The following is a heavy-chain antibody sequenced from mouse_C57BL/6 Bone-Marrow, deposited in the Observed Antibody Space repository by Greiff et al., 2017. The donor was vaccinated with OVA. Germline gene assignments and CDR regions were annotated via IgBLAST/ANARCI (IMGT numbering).Heavy chain of an antibody. CDR3: EARFATVNYAMDY. CDR2: IHPNSGST. V-gene: IGHV1-64*01. D-gene: IGHD1-1*01. Sequence: VQLQQSGAELVKPGASVKLSCKASGYTFTSYWMHWVKQRPGQGLEWIGMIHPNSGSTNYNEKFKSKATLTVDKSSSTAYMQLSSLTSEDSAVSYGEARFATVNYAMDYWGQGTSVTVSS. J-gene: IGHJ4*01. CDR1: GYTFTSYW.